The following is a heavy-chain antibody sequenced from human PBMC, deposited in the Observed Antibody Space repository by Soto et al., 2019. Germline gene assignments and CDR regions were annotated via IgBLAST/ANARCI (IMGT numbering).Heavy chain of an antibody. CDR1: GFTFSSYS. Sequence: EVQLVESGGGLVQPGGSLRLSCAASGFTFSSYSMNWVRQAPGKGLEWVSYISSSSSTIYYADSVKGRFTISRDNAKKSLYLQMNSLRAEDTAVYYCARASDYGDYYYYYYYMDVWGIGTTVSVSS. CDR2: ISSSSSTI. D-gene: IGHD4-17*01. J-gene: IGHJ6*03. V-gene: IGHV3-48*01. CDR3: ARASDYGDYYYYYYYMDV.